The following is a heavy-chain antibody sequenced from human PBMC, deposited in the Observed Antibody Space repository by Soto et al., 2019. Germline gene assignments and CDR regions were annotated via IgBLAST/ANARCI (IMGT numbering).Heavy chain of an antibody. V-gene: IGHV1-18*01. CDR1: GYTFTSYG. CDR2: ISAYNGNT. Sequence: GASVKVSCKASGYTFTSYGISWVRQAPGQGLEWMGWISAYNGNTNYAQKLQGRVTMTTDTSTSTAYMELRSLRSDDTAVYYCARAYYDFWSGYYSPYYYGMAVWGQGTTVTVSS. CDR3: ARAYYDFWSGYYSPYYYGMAV. D-gene: IGHD3-3*01. J-gene: IGHJ6*02.